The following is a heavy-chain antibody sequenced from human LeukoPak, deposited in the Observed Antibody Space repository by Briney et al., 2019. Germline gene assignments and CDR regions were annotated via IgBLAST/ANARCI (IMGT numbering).Heavy chain of an antibody. D-gene: IGHD3-10*01. J-gene: IGHJ4*02. CDR2: ISGSGGST. CDR1: GFNFSSYA. CDR3: AKDLRGYYGSGSPSGLDY. Sequence: GGSLRLSCAASGFNFSSYAMSWVRQAPGKGLEWVPAISGSGGSTYYADSVKGRFTISRDNSKNTLYLQMNSLRAEDTAVYYCAKDLRGYYGSGSPSGLDYWGQGTLVTVSS. V-gene: IGHV3-23*01.